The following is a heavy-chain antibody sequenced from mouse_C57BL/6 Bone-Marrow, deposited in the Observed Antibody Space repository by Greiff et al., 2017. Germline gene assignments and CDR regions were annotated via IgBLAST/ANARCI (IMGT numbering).Heavy chain of an antibody. V-gene: IGHV1-64*01. J-gene: IGHJ4*01. Sequence: QVQLKQPGAELVKPGASVKLSCKASGYTFTSYWMHWVKQRPGQGLEWIGMIHPNSGSTNYNEKFKSKATLTVDKSSSTAYMQLSSLTSEDSAVYYCARGYGSSPIYAMDYWGQGTSVTVSS. CDR3: ARGYGSSPIYAMDY. CDR1: GYTFTSYW. D-gene: IGHD1-1*01. CDR2: IHPNSGST.